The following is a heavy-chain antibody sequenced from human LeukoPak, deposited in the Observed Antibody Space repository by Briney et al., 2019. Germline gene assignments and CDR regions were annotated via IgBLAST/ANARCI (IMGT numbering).Heavy chain of an antibody. D-gene: IGHD2-21*02. CDR3: ARATAIYEAFDY. Sequence: SETLSLTCAVYGGSFTGYYWSWIRQPPGKGLEWIGEINHSGSTNYNPSLKSRVTISVDTSKNQFSLNLNSVTAADTAVYYCARATAIYEAFDYWGQGILVTVSS. J-gene: IGHJ4*02. CDR2: INHSGST. V-gene: IGHV4-34*01. CDR1: GGSFTGYY.